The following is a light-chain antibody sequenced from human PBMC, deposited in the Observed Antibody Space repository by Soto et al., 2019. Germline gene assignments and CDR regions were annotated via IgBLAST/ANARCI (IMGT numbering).Light chain of an antibody. J-gene: IGKJ5*01. CDR3: LQDFNYPIT. CDR1: QDVGKW. Sequence: DIQMTQSPPSVSASVGDRVTITCRASQDVGKWLAWYQQKPGKAPTLLIHGASSLQSGVPPRYSGSGYGTDFTLTISSLQPEDFATYYCLQDFNYPITFGQGTRLEIK. V-gene: IGKV1-12*01. CDR2: GAS.